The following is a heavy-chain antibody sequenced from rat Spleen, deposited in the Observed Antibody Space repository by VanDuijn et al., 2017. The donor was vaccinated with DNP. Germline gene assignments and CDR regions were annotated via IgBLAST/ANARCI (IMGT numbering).Heavy chain of an antibody. V-gene: IGHV5S11*01. D-gene: IGHD2-1*01. CDR3: ARNGELHLRYAMDA. Sequence: EVQLVESGGGLVQPGRSTKLSCTVSGFNFSNYYMAWVRQAPTKGLGWVASISSGGGNTYYRDSLKGRFTISRDNTKSTLYLQMDSLRSEETATYYCARNGELHLRYAMDAWGQGTSVTVSS. J-gene: IGHJ4*01. CDR1: GFNFSNYY. CDR2: ISSGGGNT.